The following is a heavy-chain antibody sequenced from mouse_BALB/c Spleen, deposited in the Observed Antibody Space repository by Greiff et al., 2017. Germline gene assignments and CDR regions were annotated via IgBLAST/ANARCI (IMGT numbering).Heavy chain of an antibody. D-gene: IGHD2-10*02. CDR3: VRHRRYGNYEYFDY. J-gene: IGHJ2*01. Sequence: QVQLKQSGPGLVAPSQSLSITCTVSGFSLTSYDISWIRQPPGKGLEWLGVIWTGGGTNYNSAFMSRLSISKDNSKSQVFLKMNSLQTDDTAIYYCVRHRRYGNYEYFDYWGQGTTLTVSS. CDR1: GFSLTSYD. V-gene: IGHV2-9-2*01. CDR2: IWTGGGT.